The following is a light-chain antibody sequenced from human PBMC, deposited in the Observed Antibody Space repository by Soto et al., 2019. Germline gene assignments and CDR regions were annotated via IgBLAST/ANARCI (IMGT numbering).Light chain of an antibody. CDR2: GAS. CDR1: QSVWTY. J-gene: IGKJ1*01. V-gene: IGKV3D-15*01. Sequence: EIVLTQSPVTLSLYPGERATLSCRASQSVWTYLAWYQQKRGQAPRLLMYGASNRATGIPARFSGSGSGTDFTLTISSLQSEDFAVYYCQQYNNWPRTFGQGTKVDIK. CDR3: QQYNNWPRT.